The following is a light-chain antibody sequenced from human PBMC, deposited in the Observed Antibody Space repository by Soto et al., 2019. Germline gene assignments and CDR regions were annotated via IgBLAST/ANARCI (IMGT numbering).Light chain of an antibody. Sequence: EIVMTQSPATLSVSPGERATLSCRASQSISTNLAWYQQRPGQAPRLLIYGASSRATGIPARFSGSGSGTDFTLTISSLQSEDFAVYYCQQYNKWPPRTFGQGTKVDI. CDR2: GAS. J-gene: IGKJ1*01. V-gene: IGKV3-15*01. CDR3: QQYNKWPPRT. CDR1: QSISTN.